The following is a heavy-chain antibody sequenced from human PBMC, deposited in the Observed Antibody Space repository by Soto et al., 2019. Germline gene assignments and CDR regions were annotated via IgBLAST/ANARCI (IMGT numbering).Heavy chain of an antibody. CDR2: IYYSGST. V-gene: IGHV4-30-4*01. Sequence: SETLSLTCTVSGGSISSGDYYWSWIRQPPGKGLEWIGYIYYSGSTYYNPSLKSRVTISVDTSKNQFSLKLSSVTAADTAVYYCAMLLWSGYLDVDYWGQGTLVTVSS. CDR3: AMLLWSGYLDVDY. CDR1: GGSISSGDYY. D-gene: IGHD3-3*01. J-gene: IGHJ4*02.